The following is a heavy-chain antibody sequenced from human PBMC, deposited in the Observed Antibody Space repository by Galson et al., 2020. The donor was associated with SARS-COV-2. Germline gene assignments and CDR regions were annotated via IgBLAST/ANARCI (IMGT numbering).Heavy chain of an antibody. CDR2: IWYDGSNK. D-gene: IGHD3-10*01. Sequence: GGSLRLSCAASGFTFSSYGMHWVRQAPGKGLEWVAVIWYDGSNKYYADSVKGRFTISRDNSKNTLYLQMNSLRAEDTAVYYCAKDLLPRFGELPLDYWGQGTLVTVSS. CDR3: AKDLLPRFGELPLDY. V-gene: IGHV3-30*02. J-gene: IGHJ4*02. CDR1: GFTFSSYG.